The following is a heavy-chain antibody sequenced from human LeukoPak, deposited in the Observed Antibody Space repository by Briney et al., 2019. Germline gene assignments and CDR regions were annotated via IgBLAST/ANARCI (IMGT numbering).Heavy chain of an antibody. J-gene: IGHJ4*02. CDR2: IDPSDSYI. CDR3: ARRTTGTSFDY. CDR1: GXSFTSYW. D-gene: IGHD1-1*01. Sequence: GESLKISCKGSGXSFTSYWISWVRQMPGKGLEWMGRIDPSDSYINYSPSFQGHVTISADKSIRTAYLQWSSLKASDTAMYYCARRTTGTSFDYWGQGTLVTVSS. V-gene: IGHV5-10-1*01.